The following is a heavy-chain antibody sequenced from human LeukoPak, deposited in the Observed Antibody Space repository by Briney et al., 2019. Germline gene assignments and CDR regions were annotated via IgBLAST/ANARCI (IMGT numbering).Heavy chain of an antibody. V-gene: IGHV1-8*01. Sequence: ASVKVSCKASGYTFTSYDINWVRQATGQGLEWMGWMNPNSGNTGYAQKFQGRVTMTRNTSLSTAYMELSSLRSEDTAVYYCARGLYRGVAATPAYWGQGTLVTVSS. CDR1: GYTFTSYD. D-gene: IGHD2-15*01. CDR3: ARGLYRGVAATPAY. J-gene: IGHJ4*02. CDR2: MNPNSGNT.